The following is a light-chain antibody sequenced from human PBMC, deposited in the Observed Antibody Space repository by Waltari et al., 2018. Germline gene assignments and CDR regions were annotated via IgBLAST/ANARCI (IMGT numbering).Light chain of an antibody. CDR2: EGS. CDR3: CSYAGSSTVV. V-gene: IGLV2-23*01. J-gene: IGLJ2*01. CDR1: SSDVGSYNL. Sequence: QSALTQPASVSGSPVQSITISCTGTSSDVGSYNLVSWYQQHPGKAPKLMIYEGSTRPSGVSNRFAGSKSGNTASLTISGLQAEDEADYCCCSYAGSSTVVFGGGTKLTVL.